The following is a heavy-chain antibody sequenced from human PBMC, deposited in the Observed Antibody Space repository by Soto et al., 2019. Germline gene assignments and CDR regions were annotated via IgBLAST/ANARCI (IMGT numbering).Heavy chain of an antibody. CDR3: AKDPNYDILTGYSNYFDY. CDR2: ISYDGSNK. CDR1: GFTFSSYG. J-gene: IGHJ4*02. V-gene: IGHV3-30*18. Sequence: GGSLRLSCAASGFTFSSYGMHWVRQAPGKGLEWVAVISYDGSNKYYADSVKGRFTISRDNSKNTLYLQMNSLRAEDTAVYYCAKDPNYDILTGYSNYFDYWGQGTLVTVSS. D-gene: IGHD3-9*01.